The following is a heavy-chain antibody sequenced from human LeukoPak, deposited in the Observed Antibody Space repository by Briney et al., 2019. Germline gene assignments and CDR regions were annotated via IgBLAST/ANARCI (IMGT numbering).Heavy chain of an antibody. J-gene: IGHJ4*02. V-gene: IGHV4-4*07. CDR1: GGSISSYY. Sequence: SETLSLTCTVSGGSISSYYWSWIRQPAGKGLEWIGRIYTSGSTNYNPSLKSRVTMSVDTSKNQFSLKLSSETAADTAVYYCARGPRVSTQIAATGILDYWGQGTLVTVSS. CDR2: IYTSGST. D-gene: IGHD6-13*01. CDR3: ARGPRVSTQIAATGILDY.